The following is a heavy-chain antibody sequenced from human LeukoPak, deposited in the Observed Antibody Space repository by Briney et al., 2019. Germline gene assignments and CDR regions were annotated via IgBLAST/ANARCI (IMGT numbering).Heavy chain of an antibody. CDR3: ARQCGIIETFDYFDY. D-gene: IGHD2/OR15-2a*01. Sequence: PSETLSLTCTVSGGSISSYYWSWIRQPPGKGLEWIGYIYTSGSTNYNPSLKSRVTISVDTSKNQLSLKLSSVTAADTAVYYCARQCGIIETFDYFDYWGQGTLVTVSS. CDR1: GGSISSYY. V-gene: IGHV4-4*09. J-gene: IGHJ4*02. CDR2: IYTSGST.